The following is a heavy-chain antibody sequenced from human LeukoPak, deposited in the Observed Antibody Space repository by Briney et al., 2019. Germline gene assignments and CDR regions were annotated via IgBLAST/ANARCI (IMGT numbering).Heavy chain of an antibody. Sequence: SETLSLTCTVSGGSISSGGYYWSWIRQPPGKGLEWIGYISYIGSTNYNPSLKSRVTISIDTSKNQFSLKLSSVTAADTAVYYCARDLVTVTKGFDIWGQGTMVSVSS. CDR1: GGSISSGGYY. CDR3: ARDLVTVTKGFDI. J-gene: IGHJ3*02. CDR2: ISYIGST. V-gene: IGHV4-61*08. D-gene: IGHD4-17*01.